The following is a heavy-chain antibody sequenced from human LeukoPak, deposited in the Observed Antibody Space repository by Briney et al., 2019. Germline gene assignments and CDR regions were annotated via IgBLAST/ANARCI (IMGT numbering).Heavy chain of an antibody. Sequence: GGSLRLSCAASGFAFSSYWMSWVRQAPGKGLEWVANIKQDGSEKYYVDSVKGRFTISRDNAKNSLYLQMNSLRAEDTAVYYCARTRITMIVGLASRFDYWGQGTLVTVSS. CDR3: ARTRITMIVGLASRFDY. D-gene: IGHD3-22*01. J-gene: IGHJ4*02. CDR1: GFAFSSYW. CDR2: IKQDGSEK. V-gene: IGHV3-7*01.